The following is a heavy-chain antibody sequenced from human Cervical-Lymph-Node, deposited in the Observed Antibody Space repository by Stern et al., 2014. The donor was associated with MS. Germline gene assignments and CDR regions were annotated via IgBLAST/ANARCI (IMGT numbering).Heavy chain of an antibody. Sequence: EVQLVESGAEVKEPGESLKISCKSSGYSFSNYWIGWVRQMPGKGLEWMGVIYLGDSHTRYSPSFQGQVTISADKSISTAYLQWSSLKASDTAMYYCARSIEVSHFPQHDYWGQGTLVTVSS. D-gene: IGHD6-6*01. J-gene: IGHJ4*02. CDR3: ARSIEVSHFPQHDY. CDR2: IYLGDSHT. CDR1: GYSFSNYW. V-gene: IGHV5-51*03.